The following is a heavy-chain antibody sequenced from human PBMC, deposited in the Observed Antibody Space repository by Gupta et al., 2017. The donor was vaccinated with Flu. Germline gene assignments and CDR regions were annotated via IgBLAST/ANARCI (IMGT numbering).Heavy chain of an antibody. D-gene: IGHD4-17*01. Sequence: EVQLVESGGAVVQPGGSLRLSCEGSGFTFKDYTIHWVRLTPQRGLEWVSLVSWNGDKTDYADSVKGRFVISRDNSRNSVYFQLNGLTTGDTALYYCTKGRTTVTTHFDHWGQGTLVTVSS. V-gene: IGHV3-43*01. CDR2: VSWNGDKT. CDR3: TKGRTTVTTHFDH. J-gene: IGHJ4*02. CDR1: GFTFKDYT.